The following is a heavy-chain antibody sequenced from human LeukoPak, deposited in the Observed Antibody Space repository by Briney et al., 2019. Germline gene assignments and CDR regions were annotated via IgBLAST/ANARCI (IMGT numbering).Heavy chain of an antibody. D-gene: IGHD6-13*01. CDR1: GFTFSTYW. CDR2: INSDGSIT. J-gene: IGHJ4*02. V-gene: IGHV3-74*01. CDR3: ARIGSSWSADY. Sequence: GGSLRLSCAASGFTFSTYWMHWFRQAPGKGLVWVSRINSDGSITDYEDSVKGRFTISRDNAKNTLYLQMNSLRAEDTAVYYCARIGSSWSADYWGQGTLVTVSA.